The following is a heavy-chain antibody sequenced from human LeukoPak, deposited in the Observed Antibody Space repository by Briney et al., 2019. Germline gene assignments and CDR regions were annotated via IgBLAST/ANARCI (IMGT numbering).Heavy chain of an antibody. CDR3: AIISSWYHYNRN. Sequence: ASVKVSCKASGYTFTGYYMHWVRQAPGQGLEWMGWINLNSGGTNYAQKFQGRVTMTRDTSISTAYMELSRLRSDDTAVYYCAIISSWYHYNRNWGQGTLVTVSS. D-gene: IGHD6-13*01. V-gene: IGHV1-2*02. J-gene: IGHJ4*02. CDR2: INLNSGGT. CDR1: GYTFTGYY.